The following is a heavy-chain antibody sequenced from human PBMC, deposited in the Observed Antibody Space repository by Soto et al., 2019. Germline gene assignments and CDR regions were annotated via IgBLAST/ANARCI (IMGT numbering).Heavy chain of an antibody. V-gene: IGHV3-30*03. CDR1: GFTFSSYG. CDR3: ARGGPNWDYYFYGMDV. J-gene: IGHJ6*02. Sequence: GGSLRLSCAASGFTFSSYGMHWVRQAPGKGLEWVAVISYDGSNKYYADSVKGRFTISRDNARNSLYLQMNSLRAADTAVYYCARGGPNWDYYFYGMDVWGQGTTVTVSS. CDR2: ISYDGSNK. D-gene: IGHD3-16*01.